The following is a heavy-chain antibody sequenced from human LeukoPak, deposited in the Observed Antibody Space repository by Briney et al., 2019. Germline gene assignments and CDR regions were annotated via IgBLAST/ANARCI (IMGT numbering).Heavy chain of an antibody. J-gene: IGHJ4*02. D-gene: IGHD5-18*01. Sequence: KPGGSLRLSCAASGFTFSDYYMSWIRQAPGKGLEWVSYISSSGSTIYYADSVKGRFTISRDNAKNSLYLQMNSLRAEDTAVYYCARDFPADDTAMDYWGQGTLVTVSS. CDR3: ARDFPADDTAMDY. V-gene: IGHV3-11*04. CDR1: GFTFSDYY. CDR2: ISSSGSTI.